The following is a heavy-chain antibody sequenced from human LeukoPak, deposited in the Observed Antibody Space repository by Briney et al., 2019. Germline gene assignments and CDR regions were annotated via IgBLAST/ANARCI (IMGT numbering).Heavy chain of an antibody. CDR1: GFTFSSYA. D-gene: IGHD1-1*01. CDR2: ISGSGGSI. Sequence: PGGSLRLSCAASGFTFSSYAMSWVRQAPGKGLEWVSVISGSGGSIYYADSVKGRFTISRDNSKNTLHLQMNSLRAEDTAIYYCAKDHVGTTWMGWFDPWGQGTLVTVSS. J-gene: IGHJ5*02. CDR3: AKDHVGTTWMGWFDP. V-gene: IGHV3-23*01.